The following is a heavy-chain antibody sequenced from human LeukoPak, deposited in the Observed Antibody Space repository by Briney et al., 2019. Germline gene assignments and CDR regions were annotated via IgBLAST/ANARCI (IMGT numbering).Heavy chain of an antibody. Sequence: PGGSLRLSCAASGFTFSSYAMHWVRQAPGKGLEYVSAISSNGGSTYYASSVKGRFTISRDNSKNTLYLQMGSLRAEDMAVYYCARDSGPGYSRNAFDIWGQGTMVTVSS. D-gene: IGHD6-13*01. J-gene: IGHJ3*02. V-gene: IGHV3-64*01. CDR2: ISSNGGST. CDR3: ARDSGPGYSRNAFDI. CDR1: GFTFSSYA.